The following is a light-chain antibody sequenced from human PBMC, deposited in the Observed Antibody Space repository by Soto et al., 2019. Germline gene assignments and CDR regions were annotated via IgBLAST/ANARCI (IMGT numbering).Light chain of an antibody. CDR2: EDN. CDR1: SGSIASNY. V-gene: IGLV6-57*01. Sequence: NFMLTQPHSVSASPGKTVTISCTRSSGSIASNYVQWYQQRPGSSPTTVIYEDNQRPSGVPDRFSGSIDSSSNSASLTISGLQTEDEADYYCQSYDSSHPSCVFGGGTKLTVL. J-gene: IGLJ3*02. CDR3: QSYDSSHPSCV.